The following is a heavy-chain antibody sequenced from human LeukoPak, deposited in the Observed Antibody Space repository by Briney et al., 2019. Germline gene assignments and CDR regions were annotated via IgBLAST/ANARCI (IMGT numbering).Heavy chain of an antibody. CDR1: GFTFSSYS. CDR2: ISSSSSTI. V-gene: IGHV3-48*04. CDR3: ARGGLGYSSSVGY. J-gene: IGHJ4*02. D-gene: IGHD6-6*01. Sequence: GGSLRLSCAASGFTFSSYSMNWVRQAPGKGLEWVSYISSSSSTIYYADSVKGRFTISRDNAKTSLYLQMNSLRAEDTAVYYCARGGLGYSSSVGYWGQGTLVTVSS.